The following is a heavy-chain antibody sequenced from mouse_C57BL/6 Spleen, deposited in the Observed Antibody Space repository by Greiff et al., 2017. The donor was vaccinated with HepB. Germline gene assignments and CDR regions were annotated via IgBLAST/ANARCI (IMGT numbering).Heavy chain of an antibody. Sequence: EVQLQQSGPELVKPGASVKISCKASGYTFTDYYMNWVKQSHGKSLEWIGDINPNNGGTSYNQKFKGKATLTVDKSSSTAYMELRSLTSEDSAVYYCAREEGFPYYFDYWGQGTTLTVSS. J-gene: IGHJ2*01. CDR2: INPNNGGT. CDR3: AREEGFPYYFDY. CDR1: GYTFTDYY. D-gene: IGHD3-3*01. V-gene: IGHV1-26*01.